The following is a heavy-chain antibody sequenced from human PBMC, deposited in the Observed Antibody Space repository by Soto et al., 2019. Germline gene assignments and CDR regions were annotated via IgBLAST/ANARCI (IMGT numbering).Heavy chain of an antibody. J-gene: IGHJ4*02. CDR2: ITADGSST. D-gene: IGHD3-3*01. CDR3: AAVRYYDFWSGYVPTEY. CDR1: EFDLSTYS. V-gene: IGHV3-64*02. Sequence: GSLRLSCAASEFDLSTYSFYWVRQAPGKGLEFVSAITADGSSTYYVESVRGRFTISRGNSRKTLYLQMGSVRSDDMAVYYCAAVRYYDFWSGYVPTEYWGQGAQVTVSS.